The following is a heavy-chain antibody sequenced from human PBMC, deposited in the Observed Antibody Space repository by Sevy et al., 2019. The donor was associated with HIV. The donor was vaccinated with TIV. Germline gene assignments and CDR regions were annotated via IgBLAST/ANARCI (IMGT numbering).Heavy chain of an antibody. CDR3: STDPIILLLVTDGMDV. V-gene: IGHV3-15*01. J-gene: IGHJ6*02. CDR2: IKSKPDGGTT. D-gene: IGHD2-8*01. CDR1: GFTFSNAW. Sequence: GGYLRLSCAASGFTFSNAWMSWVRQAPGKGLEWVGRIKSKPDGGTTDYAAPVKGRFTISRDDSKNTLYLQMNSLKSEDTAVYDCSTDPIILLLVTDGMDVWGQGTTVTVSS.